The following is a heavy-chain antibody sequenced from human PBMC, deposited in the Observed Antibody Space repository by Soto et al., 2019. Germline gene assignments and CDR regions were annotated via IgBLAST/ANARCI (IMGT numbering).Heavy chain of an antibody. D-gene: IGHD6-13*01. V-gene: IGHV4-31*03. Sequence: PSETLSLTCTVSGGSISSGGYYWSWIRQHPGKGLEWIGYIYYSGSTYYNPSLKSRVTISVDTSKNQFSLKLSSVTAADTAVYNCARDQAAAGLYYYYGMDVWGQGTTVTVSS. J-gene: IGHJ6*02. CDR3: ARDQAAAGLYYYYGMDV. CDR2: IYYSGST. CDR1: GGSISSGGYY.